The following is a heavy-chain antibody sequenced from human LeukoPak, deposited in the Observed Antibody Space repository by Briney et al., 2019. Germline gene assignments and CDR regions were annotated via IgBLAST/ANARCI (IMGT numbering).Heavy chain of an antibody. J-gene: IGHJ4*02. D-gene: IGHD2/OR15-2a*01. Sequence: GGSLRLSCAASVFNFRSYWMQWVRQAPGKGLVWVSRMNSDDNGTYADPVKGPFTISRDNANNILYLQKDSLRGDDPGVVFCTRDARGCHSSTCWKPSDYWGKRALVTVSS. CDR2: MNSDDNGT. CDR1: VFNFRSYW. V-gene: IGHV3-74*01. CDR3: TRDARGCHSSTCWKPSDY.